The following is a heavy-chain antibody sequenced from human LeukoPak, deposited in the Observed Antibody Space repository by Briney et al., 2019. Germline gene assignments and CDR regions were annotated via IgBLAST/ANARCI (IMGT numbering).Heavy chain of an antibody. CDR2: ISYSGST. V-gene: IGHV4-59*01. CDR3: ARTLRGLIYWFDP. CDR1: GVSISGDY. J-gene: IGHJ5*02. D-gene: IGHD3-10*01. Sequence: SETLSLTCTVSGVSISGDYWSWIRQPPGKGLEWIGYISYSGSTNYNPSLKSRVTMSLDTSKNQFSLKLSSVTAADTAVYYCARTLRGLIYWFDPWGQGTLVTVSS.